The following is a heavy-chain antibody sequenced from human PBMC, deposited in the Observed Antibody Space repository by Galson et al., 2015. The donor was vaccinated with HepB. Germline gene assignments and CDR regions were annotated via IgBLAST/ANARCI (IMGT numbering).Heavy chain of an antibody. J-gene: IGHJ4*02. Sequence: SLRLSCAASGFTFSGYAMHWVRQAPGKGLEWVAVISNDGSNRYYADSVKGRFTISRNNSKNTLYMQMNSLRAEDPAVYYCASHIYWGQGTLVTVSS. CDR1: GFTFSGYA. CDR2: ISNDGSNR. CDR3: ASHIY. V-gene: IGHV3-30*04.